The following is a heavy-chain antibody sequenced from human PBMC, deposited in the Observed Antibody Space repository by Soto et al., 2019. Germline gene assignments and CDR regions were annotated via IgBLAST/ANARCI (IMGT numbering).Heavy chain of an antibody. Sequence: EVQLLESGGGLVQPGGSLRLSCAASGFTFSSYAMSWVRQAPGKGLEWVSAISGSGGSTYYADSVKGRFTISRDNSKNTLYLQMNSLRAEDTAXYYCTQYSSSYYHFDYWGQGTLVTVSS. CDR3: TQYSSSYYHFDY. CDR1: GFTFSSYA. J-gene: IGHJ4*02. V-gene: IGHV3-23*01. CDR2: ISGSGGST. D-gene: IGHD6-6*01.